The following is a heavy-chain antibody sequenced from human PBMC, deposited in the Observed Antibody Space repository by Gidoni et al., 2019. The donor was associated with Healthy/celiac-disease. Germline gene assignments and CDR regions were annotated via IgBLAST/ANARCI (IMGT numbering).Heavy chain of an antibody. D-gene: IGHD6-13*01. V-gene: IGHV1-2*02. Sequence: QVQLVQSGAEVKKPGASVKVACKASGYTFTGYHLHWVRQAPGQGLEWMGWINPNGGGTNYAQKFQGRVTMTRDTSVSTAYMELSRLRSDDTAVYYCARDGTYSRFDPWGQGTLVTVSS. J-gene: IGHJ5*02. CDR3: ARDGTYSRFDP. CDR1: GYTFTGYH. CDR2: INPNGGGT.